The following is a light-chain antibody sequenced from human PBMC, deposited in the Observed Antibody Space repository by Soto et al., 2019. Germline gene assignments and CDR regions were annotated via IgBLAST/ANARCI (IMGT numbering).Light chain of an antibody. CDR1: SSDVGGYKY. CDR3: SSYVGTKFVNV. CDR2: EVT. V-gene: IGLV2-8*01. Sequence: QSALTQPPSASGSPGESVTISCTGTSSDVGGYKYVSWYQQHPGKAPKLIIYEVTKRPSGVPDRFSGSKSGNTASLTVSGLQAEDEADYFCSSYVGTKFVNVFGTGTQLTVL. J-gene: IGLJ1*01.